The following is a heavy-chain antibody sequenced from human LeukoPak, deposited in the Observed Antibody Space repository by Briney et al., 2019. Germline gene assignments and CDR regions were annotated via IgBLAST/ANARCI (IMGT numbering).Heavy chain of an antibody. Sequence: SETLSLTCTVSGGSISSYYWSWIRQPPGKGLDWIGYIYYNGRANYNPSLKSRVTISVDTSKNQFSLKLSSVTAADAAVYFCARGYCSGTRCFDYWGQETLVTVSS. CDR3: ARGYCSGTRCFDY. CDR1: GGSISSYY. D-gene: IGHD2-2*01. J-gene: IGHJ4*02. CDR2: IYYNGRA. V-gene: IGHV4-59*01.